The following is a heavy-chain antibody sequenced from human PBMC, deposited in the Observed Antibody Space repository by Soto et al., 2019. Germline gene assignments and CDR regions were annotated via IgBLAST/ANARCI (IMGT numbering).Heavy chain of an antibody. CDR3: TRSVVGASDY. J-gene: IGHJ4*02. CDR1: GFTFSGSA. Sequence: EVQLVESGGGLVQPGGSLKLSCAASGFTFSGSAMHWVRQASGKGLEWVGRIRSKANSYATAYAASVKGRFTISRDDSKNTAYRQMNSLKTEDTAVYYCTRSVVGASDYWGQGTLVTVSS. CDR2: IRSKANSYAT. V-gene: IGHV3-73*02. D-gene: IGHD1-26*01.